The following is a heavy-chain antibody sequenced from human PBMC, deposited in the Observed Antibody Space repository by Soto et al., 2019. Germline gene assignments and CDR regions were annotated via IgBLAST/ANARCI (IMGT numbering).Heavy chain of an antibody. CDR2: INIVGGNT. CDR1: GFPFNTYA. CDR3: TKNYYFDS. V-gene: IGHV3-23*01. J-gene: IGHJ4*02. Sequence: GGSLRLSCAASGFPFNTYAMSWVRQAPGKALEWVSSINIVGGNTNYADSVRGRFTMSRDDSKNTVFLQMNSLRAEDTAIYYCTKNYYFDSWGQGTLVTVSS.